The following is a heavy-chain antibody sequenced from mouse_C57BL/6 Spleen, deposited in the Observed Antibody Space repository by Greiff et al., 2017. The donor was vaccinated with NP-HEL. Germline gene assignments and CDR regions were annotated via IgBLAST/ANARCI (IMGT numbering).Heavy chain of an antibody. CDR3: AKRGWEGFAY. CDR2: ISNLAYSI. V-gene: IGHV5-15*01. Sequence: EVNVVEFGGGLVQPGGSLKLSCAASGFTFSDYGMAWVRQAPRKGPEWVAFISNLAYSIYYADTVTGRFTISRENAKNTLYLEMSSLRSEDTAMYYCAKRGWEGFAYWGQGTLVTVSA. D-gene: IGHD4-1*01. J-gene: IGHJ3*01. CDR1: GFTFSDYG.